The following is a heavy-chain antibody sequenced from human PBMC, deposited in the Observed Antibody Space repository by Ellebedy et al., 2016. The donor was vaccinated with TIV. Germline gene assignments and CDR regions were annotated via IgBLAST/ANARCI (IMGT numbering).Heavy chain of an antibody. Sequence: SVQVSCKASGGTFSNYAISWVRQAPGQGLEWLGRIIPIFDVRDYAQELQGRVTITADKSTSTAYMELGSLRSEDTAVYFCARNSDIIVVPSAYASSFDIWGQGTMVTVSS. CDR1: GGTFSNYA. D-gene: IGHD2-2*01. CDR3: ARNSDIIVVPSAYASSFDI. V-gene: IGHV1-69*04. CDR2: IIPIFDVR. J-gene: IGHJ3*02.